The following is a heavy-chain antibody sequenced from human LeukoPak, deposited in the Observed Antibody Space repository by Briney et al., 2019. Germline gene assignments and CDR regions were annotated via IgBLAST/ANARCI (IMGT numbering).Heavy chain of an antibody. D-gene: IGHD3-10*01. V-gene: IGHV4-61*01. J-gene: IGHJ4*02. CDR3: ARDNGSRDFDY. CDR1: GGSISSSSYY. Sequence: SETLSLTCTVSGGSISSSSYYWSWIRQPPGKGLEWIGYIYYSGSTNYNPSLKSRVTISVDTSKNQFSLKLSSVTAADTAVYYCARDNGSRDFDYWGQGTLVTVSS. CDR2: IYYSGST.